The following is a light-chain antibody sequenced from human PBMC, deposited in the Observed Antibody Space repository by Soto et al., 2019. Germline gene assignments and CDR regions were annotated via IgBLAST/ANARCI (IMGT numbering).Light chain of an antibody. CDR3: SSYAGSSHVV. CDR1: SSDVGGYNY. CDR2: EVS. Sequence: QSVLTQPPSASGSPGQSVTISCTGTSSDVGGYNYVSWYQQHPGKAPKLMIYEVSKRPSGVPDRFSGSKSGNTASLTVSGLQAEDEADYYCSSYAGSSHVVFGGVTKVTVL. J-gene: IGLJ2*01. V-gene: IGLV2-8*01.